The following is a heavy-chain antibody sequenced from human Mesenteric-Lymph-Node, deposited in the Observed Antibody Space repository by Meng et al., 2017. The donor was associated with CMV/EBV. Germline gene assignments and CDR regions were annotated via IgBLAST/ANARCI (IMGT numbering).Heavy chain of an antibody. CDR1: GYTFTSYY. D-gene: IGHD5-18*01. CDR2: INPSGGVT. CDR3: ARVPGYSYGWKYFDY. Sequence: ASVKVSCKASGYTFTSYYMHWVRQAPGQRLEWMGMINPSGGVTSYAQKFQGRVTLTRDTSTSTFYMEVSSLRSEDTAVYYCARVPGYSYGWKYFDYWGQGTLVTVSS. V-gene: IGHV1-46*01. J-gene: IGHJ4*02.